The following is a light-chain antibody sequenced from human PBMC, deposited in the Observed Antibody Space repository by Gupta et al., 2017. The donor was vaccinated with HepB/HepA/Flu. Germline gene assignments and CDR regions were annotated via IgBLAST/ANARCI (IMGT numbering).Light chain of an antibody. J-gene: IGLJ2*01. CDR1: SDIDVGTSR. CDR3: MIWHSSAVV. Sequence: QAVLTQPSSLSASPGASASLTCTLRSDIDVGTSRIYWYQQKPGSPPQYLLRYKSDSDKHQGSGVPSRFSGSKDASANAGILLISGLQSEDEAYYYCMIWHSSAVVFGGGTKLTVL. CDR2: YKSDSDK. V-gene: IGLV5-45*02.